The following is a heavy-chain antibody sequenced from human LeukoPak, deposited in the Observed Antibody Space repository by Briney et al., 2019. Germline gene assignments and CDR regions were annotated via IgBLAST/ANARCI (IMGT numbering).Heavy chain of an antibody. CDR3: ARDRVLLWFGESGSDAFDI. J-gene: IGHJ3*02. V-gene: IGHV4-59*01. Sequence: SETLSLTCTVSGGSISSYYWSWIRQPPGKGLEWIGYIYYSGSTNYNPSLKSRVTISVDTSKNQFSLKLSSVTAADTAVYYCARDRVLLWFGESGSDAFDIWGQGTMVTVSS. CDR1: GGSISSYY. CDR2: IYYSGST. D-gene: IGHD3-10*01.